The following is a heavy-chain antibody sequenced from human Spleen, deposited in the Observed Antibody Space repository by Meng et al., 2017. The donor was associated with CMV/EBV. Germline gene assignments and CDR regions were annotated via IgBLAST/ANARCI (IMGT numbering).Heavy chain of an antibody. Sequence: GESLKISCAASGFTFSSYAMHWVRQAPGKGLDWVTFISHDGSYKYYADSVKGRFTISRDNAKNSLYLQMNSLRAEDTAVYYCARVSVIRGSAMDVWGQGTTVTVSS. CDR2: ISHDGSYK. CDR3: ARVSVIRGSAMDV. CDR1: GFTFSSYA. J-gene: IGHJ6*02. V-gene: IGHV3-30*04. D-gene: IGHD2/OR15-2a*01.